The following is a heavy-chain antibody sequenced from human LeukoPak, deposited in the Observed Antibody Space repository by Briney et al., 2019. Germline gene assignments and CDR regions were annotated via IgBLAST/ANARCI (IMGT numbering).Heavy chain of an antibody. CDR2: ISGSGGST. J-gene: IGHJ4*02. CDR3: ARTYSNSWYSPFDY. Sequence: PGGSLRLSCAASGFTFSSYAMSWVRQAPGKGLEWVSAISGSGGSTYYADSVKGRFTISRDNSKNTVFLQMNSLRAEDTAVYYCARTYSNSWYSPFDYWGRGTLVTVSS. D-gene: IGHD6-13*01. V-gene: IGHV3-23*01. CDR1: GFTFSSYA.